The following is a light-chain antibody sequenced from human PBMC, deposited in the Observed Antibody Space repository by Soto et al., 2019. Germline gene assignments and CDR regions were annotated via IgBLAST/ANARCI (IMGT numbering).Light chain of an antibody. CDR3: HQYNNWPT. Sequence: EIVMTQSPATLSVSPGERATLSCRASQSVSSDLAWYQQKPGQGPRLLIYGVSTRATGIPARFSGSGSGTEFTLTISSLQSEDFAVYYCHQYNNWPTFGPGTKVDIK. J-gene: IGKJ3*01. V-gene: IGKV3-15*01. CDR1: QSVSSD. CDR2: GVS.